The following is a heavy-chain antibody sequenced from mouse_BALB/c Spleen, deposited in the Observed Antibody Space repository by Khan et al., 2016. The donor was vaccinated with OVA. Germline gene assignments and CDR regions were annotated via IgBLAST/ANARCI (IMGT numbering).Heavy chain of an antibody. Sequence: VQLKESGPGLVKPSQSLSLTCTVTGYSITSGYGWNCIRQFPGNTLEWMGYISYSGSTNYNPSLKSRISITRAPSKNQFFLPLNSVTNEDTATYYCARTARIKYWGQGTTRTVSS. D-gene: IGHD1-2*01. CDR1: GYSITSGYG. J-gene: IGHJ2*01. CDR3: ARTARIKY. V-gene: IGHV3-2*02. CDR2: ISYSGST.